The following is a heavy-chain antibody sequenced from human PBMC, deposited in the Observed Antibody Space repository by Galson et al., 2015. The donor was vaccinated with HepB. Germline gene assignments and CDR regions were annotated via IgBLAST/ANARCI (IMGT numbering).Heavy chain of an antibody. CDR2: ISYDGSNK. D-gene: IGHD6-25*01. V-gene: IGHV3-30-3*01. CDR1: GFTFSSYA. CDR3: ARDPLRLVFDY. J-gene: IGHJ4*02. Sequence: SLRLSCAASGFTFSSYAMHWVRQAPGKGLEWVAVISYDGSNKYYADSVKGRFTISRDNSKNTLYLQMSSLRAEDTAVYYCARDPLRLVFDYWGQGTLVTVSS.